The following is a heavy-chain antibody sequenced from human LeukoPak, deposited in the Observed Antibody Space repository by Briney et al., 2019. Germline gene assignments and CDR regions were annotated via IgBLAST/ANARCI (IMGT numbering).Heavy chain of an antibody. CDR1: GGSISSYY. CDR3: ARDTGGSYYGGTTNWFDP. J-gene: IGHJ5*02. D-gene: IGHD1-26*01. V-gene: IGHV4-59*12. Sequence: SETLSLTCTVSGGSISSYYGSWIRHPPGKGLEWMGYIYYSGSTNYNASLKSRVTISVDTSKNQFSLKLSSVTAADTAVYYCARDTGGSYYGGTTNWFDPWGQGTLVTVSS. CDR2: IYYSGST.